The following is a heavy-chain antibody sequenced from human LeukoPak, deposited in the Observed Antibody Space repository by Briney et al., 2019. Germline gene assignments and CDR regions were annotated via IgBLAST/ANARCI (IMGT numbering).Heavy chain of an antibody. CDR1: GYTFTNYY. CDR2: INPSVGAT. V-gene: IGHV1-46*01. J-gene: IGHJ4*02. Sequence: ASVKVSCKASGYTFTNYYMHWVRQAPGQGLEWMGIINPSVGATSYAQKFQGRVTMTRDTSTSTVYMEVSSLRSEDTAVYYCARDTGDDYKTFDYWGQGTLVTVSS. CDR3: ARDTGDDYKTFDY. D-gene: IGHD5-24*01.